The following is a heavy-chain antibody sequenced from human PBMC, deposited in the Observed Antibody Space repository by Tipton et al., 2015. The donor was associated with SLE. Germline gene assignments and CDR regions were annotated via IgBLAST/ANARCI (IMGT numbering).Heavy chain of an antibody. CDR3: ARVWGTGSRGVDY. V-gene: IGHV6-1*01. CDR1: RDSVSTNSAA. CDR2: TYYRSKWYS. D-gene: IGHD2-2*01. J-gene: IGHJ4*02. Sequence: GLVKPSQTLSLTCAISRDSVSTNSAAWTWIRQSPSRGLEWLGRTYYRSKWYSDYAVSVKSRITINPDTSKNQFSLQLNSVTPEDTAVYYCARVWGTGSRGVDYWGQGTLVTVSS.